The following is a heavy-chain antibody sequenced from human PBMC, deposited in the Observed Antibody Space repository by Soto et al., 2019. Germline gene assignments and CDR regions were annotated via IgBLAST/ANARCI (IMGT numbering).Heavy chain of an antibody. CDR3: ARQSYYSLAGYYNWFDP. CDR1: GYSFTSNW. V-gene: IGHV5-10-1*01. Sequence: PGESLKISCQASGYSFTSNWISWVRQMPGKGLEWVGRIDPSDSETRYSPSFQGHVTISADKSISTAYLQWSSLKASDTAIYYCARQSYYSLAGYYNWFDPWGQGTQVTVSS. D-gene: IGHD3-9*01. CDR2: IDPSDSET. J-gene: IGHJ5*02.